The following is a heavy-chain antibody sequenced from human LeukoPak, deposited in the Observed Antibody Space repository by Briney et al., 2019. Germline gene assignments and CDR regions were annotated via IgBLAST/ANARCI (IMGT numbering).Heavy chain of an antibody. Sequence: GALRLSCAASRFTVSGNCMSWVRQAPGKGLEWVSLICNDGRTFYADSVKGRFTISRDSFKSTVYLQMNSLRVEDTAVYYCATEENNWEWFDPWGQGTLVTVSS. V-gene: IGHV3-66*01. D-gene: IGHD1-26*01. CDR3: ATEENNWEWFDP. CDR2: ICNDGRT. J-gene: IGHJ5*02. CDR1: RFTVSGNC.